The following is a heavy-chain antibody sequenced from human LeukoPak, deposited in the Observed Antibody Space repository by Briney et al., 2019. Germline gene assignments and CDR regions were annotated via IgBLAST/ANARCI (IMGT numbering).Heavy chain of an antibody. CDR3: AATLVPYYYYYGTDV. V-gene: IGHV1-58*01. CDR1: GFTFTSSA. D-gene: IGHD6-6*01. Sequence: SVKVSCKASGFTFTSSAVQWVRQARGQRLEWIGWIVVGSGNTNYAQKFQERVTITRDMSTSTAYMELSSLRSEDTAVYYCAATLVPYYYYYGTDVWGQGTTVTVSS. J-gene: IGHJ6*02. CDR2: IVVGSGNT.